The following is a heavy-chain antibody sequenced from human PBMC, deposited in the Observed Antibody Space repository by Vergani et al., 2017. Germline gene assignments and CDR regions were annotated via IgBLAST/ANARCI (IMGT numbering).Heavy chain of an antibody. D-gene: IGHD6-6*01. J-gene: IGHJ4*02. Sequence: EVQLVESGGGLVQPGGSLRLSCAASGFTFSTYDMHWVRQATGKGLEWVSAIGTAGDTYYPGSVKGRFTISRENAKNSFYLQMNGLRAGDTAVYYCARRDSSSPALDYWGQGTLVTVSS. CDR1: GFTFSTYD. CDR3: ARRDSSSPALDY. CDR2: IGTAGDT. V-gene: IGHV3-13*01.